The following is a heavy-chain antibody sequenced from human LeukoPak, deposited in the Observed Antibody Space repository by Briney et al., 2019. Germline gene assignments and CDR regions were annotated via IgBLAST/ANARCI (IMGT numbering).Heavy chain of an antibody. V-gene: IGHV1-3*01. J-gene: IGHJ5*02. CDR2: INAGNGNT. Sequence: ASVKVSCKASGYTFTSYAMHWVRQAPGQRLEWMGWINAGNGNTKYSQKFQGRVTITADESTSTAYMELSSLRSEDTAVYYCARGTLVGAIYNWFDPWGQGTLVTVSS. CDR1: GYTFTSYA. CDR3: ARGTLVGAIYNWFDP. D-gene: IGHD1-26*01.